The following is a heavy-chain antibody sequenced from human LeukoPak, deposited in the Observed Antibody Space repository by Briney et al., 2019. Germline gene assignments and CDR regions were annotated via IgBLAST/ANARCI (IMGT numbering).Heavy chain of an antibody. V-gene: IGHV4-4*07. CDR3: AREDCSGGSCHYFDY. D-gene: IGHD2-15*01. CDR2: IYTSGST. CDR1: GGSISSYY. J-gene: IGHJ4*02. Sequence: SETLSLTCTVSGGSISSYYWSWIRQPAGKGLEWIGRIYTSGSTNYNPSLKSRVTMSVDTSKNQFSLKLSSVTAADTAVYYCAREDCSGGSCHYFDYWGQGTLVTVSS.